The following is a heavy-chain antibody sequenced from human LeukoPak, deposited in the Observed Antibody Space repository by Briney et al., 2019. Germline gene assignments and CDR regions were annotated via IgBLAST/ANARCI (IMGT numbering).Heavy chain of an antibody. J-gene: IGHJ3*02. V-gene: IGHV5-51*01. CDR1: GYSFSSHW. CDR3: ARRGIHYDSSGYYLGPHAFDI. Sequence: GESLKISCKASGYSFSSHWIGWVRQMPGKGLEWMGIIYPGDSNATYSPSFQGQVTISADKSIGTAYLQWSSLKASDTAMYYCARRGIHYDSSGYYLGPHAFDIWGQGTMVTVSS. CDR2: IYPGDSNA. D-gene: IGHD3-22*01.